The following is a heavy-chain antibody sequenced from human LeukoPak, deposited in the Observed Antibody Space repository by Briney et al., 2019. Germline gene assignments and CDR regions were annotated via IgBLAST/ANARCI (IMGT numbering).Heavy chain of an antibody. CDR2: IYYSGST. CDR3: ARETGSGSYDY. V-gene: IGHV4-39*07. D-gene: IGHD3-10*01. Sequence: TSETLSLTCTVSGGSISSSSYYWGWIRQPPGKGLEWIGSIYYSGSTYYNPSLKSRVTISVDTSKNQFSLKLSSVTAADTALYYCARETGSGSYDYCGQGTLVTVSS. J-gene: IGHJ4*02. CDR1: GGSISSSSYY.